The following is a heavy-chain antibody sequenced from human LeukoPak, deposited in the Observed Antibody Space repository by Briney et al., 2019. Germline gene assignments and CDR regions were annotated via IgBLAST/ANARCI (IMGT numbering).Heavy chain of an antibody. CDR2: INAGNGNT. J-gene: IGHJ3*02. Sequence: ASVKVSCKASGYTFTSYAMHWVRQAPGQRLEGMGWINAGNGNTKYSQKFQGIVTITRDTFASTAYMELSSLRSEDTAVYYCARVKKKYSSIEDAFDIWGQGTMVTVSS. D-gene: IGHD6-19*01. V-gene: IGHV1-3*01. CDR3: ARVKKKYSSIEDAFDI. CDR1: GYTFTSYA.